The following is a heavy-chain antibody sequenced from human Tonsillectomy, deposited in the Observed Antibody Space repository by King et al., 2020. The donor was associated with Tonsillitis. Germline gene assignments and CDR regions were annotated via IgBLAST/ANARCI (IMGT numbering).Heavy chain of an antibody. CDR1: GFTFSNAW. Sequence: VELVESGGGLVKPGGTLRPYCAASGFTFSNAWMSWVRQAPGKGLEWVGHIKREADGGTTDYATPVKGRFTISRDESKGTLYLQMNSLKTEDTAVYFCANEALHYTSSLYYFDYWGQGAQVTVSS. CDR3: ANEALHYTSSLYYFDY. V-gene: IGHV3-15*01. D-gene: IGHD6-13*01. CDR2: IKREADGGTT. J-gene: IGHJ4*01.